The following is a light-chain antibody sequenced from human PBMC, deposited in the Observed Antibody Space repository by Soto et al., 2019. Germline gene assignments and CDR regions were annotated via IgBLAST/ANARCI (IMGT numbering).Light chain of an antibody. CDR1: QSVSSSY. Sequence: EIVMTQSPATLSVSPGERATLSCRASQSVSSSYLAWYQQKPGQAPRLLIYGASSRATGIPDRFSGSGSGTDFTLTISRLEPEDFEVYYCQQYGSSPYTFGQGTRLEIK. V-gene: IGKV3-20*01. CDR3: QQYGSSPYT. CDR2: GAS. J-gene: IGKJ5*01.